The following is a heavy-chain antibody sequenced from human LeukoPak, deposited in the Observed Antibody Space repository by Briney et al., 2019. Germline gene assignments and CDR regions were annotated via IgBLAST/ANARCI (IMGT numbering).Heavy chain of an antibody. CDR1: GGTFSSYA. V-gene: IGHV1-69*06. J-gene: IGHJ4*02. CDR3: ARERDTMVRGETRPYFDY. CDR2: IIPIFGTA. D-gene: IGHD3-10*01. Sequence: SVKVSCRTSGGTFSSYAISWVLQAPGQGLEWMGGIIPIFGTANYAQKFQGRVTITADKSTSTAYMELSSLRSEDTAVYYCARERDTMVRGETRPYFDYWGQGTLVTVSS.